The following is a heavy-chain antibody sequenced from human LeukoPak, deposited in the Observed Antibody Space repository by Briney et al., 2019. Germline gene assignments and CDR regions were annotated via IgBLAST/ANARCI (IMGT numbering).Heavy chain of an antibody. CDR1: GGSISSSSYY. D-gene: IGHD3-22*01. CDR2: IYYSGST. V-gene: IGHV4-39*01. CDR3: GHDSSGYYSDY. J-gene: IGHJ4*02. Sequence: SETLSLTCTVSGGSISSSSYYWGWIRQPPGKGLEWIGSIYYSGSTYYNPSLKSRVSISVDTSKNQFSLKLSSVTAADTAVYYCGHDSSGYYSDYWGQGTLVTVSS.